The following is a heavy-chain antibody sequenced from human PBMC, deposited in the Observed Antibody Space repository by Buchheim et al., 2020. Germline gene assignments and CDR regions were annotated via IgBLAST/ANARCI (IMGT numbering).Heavy chain of an antibody. CDR2: ISGSGGST. D-gene: IGHD1-26*01. Sequence: EVQLVESGGGLVQPGGSLRLSCAASGFTFSSYSMNWVRQAPGKGLEWVSAISGSGGSTYYADSVKGRFTIPRDNSKNTLYLQMNSLRAEDTAVYYCAKGTQMWELLRIFFDYWGQGTL. CDR3: AKGTQMWELLRIFFDY. J-gene: IGHJ4*02. CDR1: GFTFSSYS. V-gene: IGHV3-23*04.